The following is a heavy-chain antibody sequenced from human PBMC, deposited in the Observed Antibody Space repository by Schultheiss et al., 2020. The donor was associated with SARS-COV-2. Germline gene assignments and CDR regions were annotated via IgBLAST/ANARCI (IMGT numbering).Heavy chain of an antibody. CDR3: ARAPGIAAAGELDV. V-gene: IGHV3-13*01. CDR2: IGTAGDT. Sequence: SCAASGFTVSSNYMSWVRQAPGKGLEWVSAIGTAGDTYYPGSVKGRFTISRENAKNSLYLQMNSLRAGDTAVYYCARAPGIAAAGELDVWGQGTTVTVSS. CDR1: GFTVSSNY. J-gene: IGHJ6*02. D-gene: IGHD6-13*01.